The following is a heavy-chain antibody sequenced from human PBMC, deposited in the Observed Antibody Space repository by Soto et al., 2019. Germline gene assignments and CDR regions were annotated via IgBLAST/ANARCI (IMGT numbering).Heavy chain of an antibody. Sequence: SETLSLTCAVYGGSFSGYYWSWIRQPPGKGLEWVGEINHSGSTNYNPSLKSRVTISVDTSKNQFSLKLSSVTAADTAVYYCARVGCSSTSCTNYYYYYMDIWRKGTTVTGSS. CDR1: GGSFSGYY. CDR2: INHSGST. D-gene: IGHD2-2*01. V-gene: IGHV4-34*01. CDR3: ARVGCSSTSCTNYYYYYMDI. J-gene: IGHJ6*03.